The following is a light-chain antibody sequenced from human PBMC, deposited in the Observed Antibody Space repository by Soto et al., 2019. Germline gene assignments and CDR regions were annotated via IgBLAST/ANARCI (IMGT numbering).Light chain of an antibody. V-gene: IGLV2-14*01. CDR1: ISDVTGYNY. J-gene: IGLJ1*01. CDR2: EVS. Sequence: QSALTQPASVSVSPGQSITISCTGTISDVTGYNYVSWYQQHPGKAPKLMIYEVSNRPSGVSNRFSGSKSGNTASLTISGLQTGDEADYYCSSYTINTLYVFGTGTKVTVL. CDR3: SSYTINTLYV.